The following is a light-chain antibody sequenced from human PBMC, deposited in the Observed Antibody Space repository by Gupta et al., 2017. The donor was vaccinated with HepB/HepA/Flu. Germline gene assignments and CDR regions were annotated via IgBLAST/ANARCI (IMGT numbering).Light chain of an antibody. Sequence: DIQMTQSPSSLSASVGDRVTITCRASQTISNYLNWYQQKPGKAPKLLISRASNLQKGVPSGFSGGGSGTDFTLTISSLQPEDFATYFCQQSDSVPLTFGPGTKVDMK. CDR2: RAS. CDR3: QQSDSVPLT. V-gene: IGKV1-39*01. CDR1: QTISNY. J-gene: IGKJ3*01.